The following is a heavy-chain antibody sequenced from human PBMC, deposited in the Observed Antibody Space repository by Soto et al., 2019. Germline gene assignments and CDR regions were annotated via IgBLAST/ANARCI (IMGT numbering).Heavy chain of an antibody. Sequence: QVHLVQSGAEVKKPGASVKVSCKASGYTFTSNHMHWVRQAPGQGLEWMGIINPSDGSTIYVEKFQGRVTMTRDTSTSTLCMELSSLRSEDTAVYYCARAKQIGQYYFDSWGQGTLVTVSS. V-gene: IGHV1-46*01. D-gene: IGHD6-6*01. J-gene: IGHJ4*02. CDR1: GYTFTSNH. CDR3: ARAKQIGQYYFDS. CDR2: INPSDGST.